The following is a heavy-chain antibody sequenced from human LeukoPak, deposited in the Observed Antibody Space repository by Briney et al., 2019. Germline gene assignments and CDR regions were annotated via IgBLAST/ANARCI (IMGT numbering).Heavy chain of an antibody. Sequence: PGGSLRLSCVASGLTLSNYDTTWVRQAPGKGLEYVSSIGSGGYRFYGGSVKGRFSISRDNSQNTVYLQMNSLRGEDTAIYFCAKKLPDASSYLDSWGQGILVTVSS. CDR1: GLTLSNYD. D-gene: IGHD6-6*01. CDR3: AKKLPDASSYLDS. CDR2: IGSGGYR. J-gene: IGHJ4*02. V-gene: IGHV3-23*01.